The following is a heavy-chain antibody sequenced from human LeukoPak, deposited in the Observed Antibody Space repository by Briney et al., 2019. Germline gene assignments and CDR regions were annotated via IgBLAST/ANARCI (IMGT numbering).Heavy chain of an antibody. Sequence: GGSLRLSCAASGFTISNNYMSWLRQAPGQGLECVSVLYSGGSTYYADSVKGRFTISRDSSKNTLFLQMTSLRAEDTAIYYCAANHPFDPWGQGTLVTVSS. V-gene: IGHV3-66*01. CDR2: LYSGGST. J-gene: IGHJ5*02. CDR3: AANHPFDP. CDR1: GFTISNNY. D-gene: IGHD1-14*01.